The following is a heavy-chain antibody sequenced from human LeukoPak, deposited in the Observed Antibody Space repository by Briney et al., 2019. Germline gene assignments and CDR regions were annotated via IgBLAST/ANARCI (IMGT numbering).Heavy chain of an antibody. J-gene: IGHJ1*01. Sequence: PGGSLRLSCVASGFTVSDHYLEWVRQAPGKGLEWVGLIRKKSDSYTTEYAASVKGRFTISRDDSTNSVYLQMSSLKSEDTAVYYCADIGGGGSNTRWGEGTVVTVSS. CDR1: GFTVSDHY. V-gene: IGHV3-72*01. CDR3: ADIGGGGSNTR. CDR2: IRKKSDSYTT. D-gene: IGHD2-15*01.